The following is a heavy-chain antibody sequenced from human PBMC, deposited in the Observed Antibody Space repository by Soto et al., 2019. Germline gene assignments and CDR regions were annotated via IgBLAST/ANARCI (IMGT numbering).Heavy chain of an antibody. CDR2: INPNSGGT. J-gene: IGHJ4*02. Sequence: QVQLVQSGAEVKKPGASVKVSCKASGYTFTGYYMHWVRQAPGQGLEWMGWINPNSGGTNYAQKFQGRVTMTRDRSISTAYMELSRLRSDDTAVYYCARAENYDSSGYYADFDYWGQGTLVTVSS. CDR3: ARAENYDSSGYYADFDY. CDR1: GYTFTGYY. V-gene: IGHV1-2*02. D-gene: IGHD3-22*01.